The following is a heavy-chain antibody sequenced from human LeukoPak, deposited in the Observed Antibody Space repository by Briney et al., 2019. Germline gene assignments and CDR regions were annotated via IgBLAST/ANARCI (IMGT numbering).Heavy chain of an antibody. CDR1: GCTFTGYY. J-gene: IGHJ4*02. CDR2: INPNSGGT. V-gene: IGHV1-2*02. D-gene: IGHD1-26*01. CDR3: ARVPLSWELPHDY. Sequence: ASVKVSCKASGCTFTGYYMHWVRQAPGQGLEWMGWINPNSGGTNYAQKFQGRVTMTRDTSISTAYMELSRLRSDDTAVYYCARVPLSWELPHDYWGQGTLVTVSS.